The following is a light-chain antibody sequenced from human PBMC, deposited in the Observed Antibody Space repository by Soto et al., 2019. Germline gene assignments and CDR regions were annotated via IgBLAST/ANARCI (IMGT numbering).Light chain of an antibody. V-gene: IGKV3-11*01. CDR1: QSVSSN. Sequence: EIVMTQSPVTLSVSPGGRVTLSCRASQSVSSNLAWYQQKPGQAPSLLIHGAFTRATGIPARFSGSGSGTDFTLTISSLEPEDSAVYYCQQRHMWPITFGQGTRLEIK. CDR2: GAF. J-gene: IGKJ5*01. CDR3: QQRHMWPIT.